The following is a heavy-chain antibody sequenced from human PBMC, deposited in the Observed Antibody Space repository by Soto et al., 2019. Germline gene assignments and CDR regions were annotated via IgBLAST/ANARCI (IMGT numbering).Heavy chain of an antibody. Sequence: EVQLVESGGGLVKPGGSLRLSCAASGFTFSNFAMNWVLQSPGKGLELVSSMSGSGDSPLYADSVKGRFTVVRDNARNSLFLQMNSLRAEDTAVYYCARRDYQCVGWFGFDYWGQGLLVTASS. V-gene: IGHV3-21*01. CDR3: ARRDYQCVGWFGFDY. D-gene: IGHD3-10*01. CDR2: MSGSGDSP. CDR1: GFTFSNFA. J-gene: IGHJ4*01.